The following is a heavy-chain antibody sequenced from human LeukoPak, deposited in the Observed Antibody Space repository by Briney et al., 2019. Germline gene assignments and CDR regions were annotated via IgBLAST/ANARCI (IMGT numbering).Heavy chain of an antibody. Sequence: KPSETLSLTCTVSGGSISSYYWSWIRQPPGKGLEWIGYIYYSGSTYYNPSLKSRVTISVDTSKNQFSLKLSSVTAADTAVYYCARGGGYSGYDTETFDYWGQGTLVTVSS. V-gene: IGHV4-30-4*08. J-gene: IGHJ4*02. CDR1: GGSISSYY. D-gene: IGHD5-12*01. CDR3: ARGGGYSGYDTETFDY. CDR2: IYYSGST.